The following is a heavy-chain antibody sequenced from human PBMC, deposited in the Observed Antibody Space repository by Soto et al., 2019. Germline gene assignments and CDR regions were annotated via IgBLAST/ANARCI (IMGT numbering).Heavy chain of an antibody. Sequence: GGSLRLSCAASGFTFSSYGMHWVRQAPGKGLEWVSVISYDGSNKYYADSVKGRFTISRDNSKNTLYLQMNSLRAEDTAVYYCAKDITYSSSWYVFDYWGQGTLVTVSS. D-gene: IGHD6-13*01. J-gene: IGHJ4*02. CDR3: AKDITYSSSWYVFDY. V-gene: IGHV3-30*18. CDR2: ISYDGSNK. CDR1: GFTFSSYG.